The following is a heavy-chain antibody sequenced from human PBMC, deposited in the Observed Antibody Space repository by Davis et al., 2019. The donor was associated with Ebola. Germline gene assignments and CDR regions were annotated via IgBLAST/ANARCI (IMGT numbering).Heavy chain of an antibody. J-gene: IGHJ4*02. D-gene: IGHD6-6*01. CDR2: IYYSGST. CDR1: GGSISSNTHY. V-gene: IGHV4-39*07. CDR3: ARAGLIAARLFDY. Sequence: MPGGSLRLSCTVSGGSISSNTHYWGWLRQPPGKGPEWIGSIYYSGSTYYNPSLKSRVTISVDTSKNQFSLKLSSVTAADTAVYYCARAGLIAARLFDYWGQGTLVTVSS.